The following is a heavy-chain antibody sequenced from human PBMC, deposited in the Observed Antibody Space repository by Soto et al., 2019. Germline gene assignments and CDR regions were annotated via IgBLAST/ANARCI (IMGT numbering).Heavy chain of an antibody. CDR3: ATFPMTPDWSLDL. V-gene: IGHV5-10-1*01. D-gene: IGHD3-9*01. CDR1: GYTFTTRW. Sequence: PGESLKISCQASGYTFTTRWIMWVRQTPGKGLEWLGSVDPRDSYGDYSPSFQGHVTISSERSKNTAYLQWNNLKASDSGTYYRATFPMTPDWSLDLWGRGTVVTVSS. CDR2: VDPRDSYG. J-gene: IGHJ2*01.